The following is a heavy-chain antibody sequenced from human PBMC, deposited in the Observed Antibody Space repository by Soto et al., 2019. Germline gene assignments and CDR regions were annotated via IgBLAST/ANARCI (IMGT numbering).Heavy chain of an antibody. CDR3: ARDRSNSPDYFDY. CDR1: GGSISSDDYY. V-gene: IGHV4-30-4*01. D-gene: IGHD6-6*01. J-gene: IGHJ4*02. CDR2: IYYNGRT. Sequence: PSETLSLTCTVSGGSISSDDYYWSWIRQPPGKGLEWIGYIYYNGRTYYNPSLKSRVIISIDTSKNQFSLNLNSVSAADTAVYYCARDRSNSPDYFDYWGQGTLVTVSS.